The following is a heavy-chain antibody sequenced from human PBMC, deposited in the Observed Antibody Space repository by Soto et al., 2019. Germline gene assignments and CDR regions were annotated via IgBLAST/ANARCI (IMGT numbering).Heavy chain of an antibody. CDR3: ARDQEPVLWNSAYYYYYGMDV. CDR2: IIPIFGTA. J-gene: IGHJ6*02. V-gene: IGHV1-69*13. CDR1: GGTFSSYA. Sequence: ASVKVSCKASGGTFSSYAISWVRQAPGQGLEWMGGIIPIFGTANYAQKFQGRVTITADESTSTAYMELSSLRSEDTAVYYCARDQEPVLWNSAYYYYYGMDVWGQGTTVTVSS. D-gene: IGHD2-21*01.